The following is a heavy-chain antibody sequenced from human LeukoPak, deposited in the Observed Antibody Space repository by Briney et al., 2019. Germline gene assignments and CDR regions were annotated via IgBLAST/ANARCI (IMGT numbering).Heavy chain of an antibody. CDR2: LYYSGYS. V-gene: IGHV4-59*08. Sequence: PAETLSLTCTVSGGSITSYYWAWLRQPPGKGLEWIGYLYYSGYSKYNPSLTSRVSMSVDTSKNQFSLKLTSVTAADTAVYYCARHNIASDGARLFDFRGRGTLVTVSS. D-gene: IGHD4-17*01. CDR3: ARHNIASDGARLFDF. J-gene: IGHJ4*02. CDR1: GGSITSYY.